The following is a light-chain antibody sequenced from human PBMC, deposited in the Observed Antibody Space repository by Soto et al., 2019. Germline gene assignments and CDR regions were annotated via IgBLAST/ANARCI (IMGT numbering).Light chain of an antibody. J-gene: IGKJ1*01. CDR2: AAS. CDR3: QQSYSIPRT. Sequence: DIQMTQSPASLSASVGDRVTITCRASQSISNYLDWYQQKPGKAPNLLINAASTLQTGVPSRFSGSGSGTEFTLTISNLEPEDFALYFCQQSYSIPRTFGPGTKVDIK. CDR1: QSISNY. V-gene: IGKV1-39*01.